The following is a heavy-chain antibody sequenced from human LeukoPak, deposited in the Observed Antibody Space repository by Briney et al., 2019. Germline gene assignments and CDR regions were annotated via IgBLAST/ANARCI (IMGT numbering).Heavy chain of an antibody. J-gene: IGHJ6*03. D-gene: IGHD6-19*01. CDR1: GFTFRAYW. CDR2: IRQDGSDK. CDR3: ARGGGGSGWYYEYNYMGV. V-gene: IGHV3-7*01. Sequence: GGSLRLSCGASGFTFRAYWMTWVRQAPGRGLDWVANIRQDGSDKYFMDSVKGRFTISRDNAKNSLYLQMNSLRAEDTAVYYCARGGGGSGWYYEYNYMGVWGKGTPVIVSS.